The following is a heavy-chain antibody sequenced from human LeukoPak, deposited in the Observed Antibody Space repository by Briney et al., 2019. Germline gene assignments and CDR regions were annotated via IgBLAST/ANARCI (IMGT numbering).Heavy chain of an antibody. CDR1: GFTFSSYE. CDR3: ARGHGGYYFDAFDI. V-gene: IGHV3-48*03. Sequence: PGGSLRLSCAASGFTFSSYEMNWVRQAPGKGLEWVSYISSSGSTIYYADSAKGRFTISRDNAKNSLYLQMNSLRAEDTAVYYCARGHGGYYFDAFDIWGPGTMVTVSS. J-gene: IGHJ3*02. D-gene: IGHD3-3*01. CDR2: ISSSGSTI.